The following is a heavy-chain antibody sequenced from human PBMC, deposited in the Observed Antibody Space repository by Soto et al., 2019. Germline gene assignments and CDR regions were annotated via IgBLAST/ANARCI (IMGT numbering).Heavy chain of an antibody. D-gene: IGHD6-19*01. Sequence: WGSLRLSCVGSGFTFPNYAMTFFRHAPLKGLEWVSAIGGSGSTYYADSVEGRFTISRDNSKNTVFLQMNSLRAEDAALYYCAKAMAVLPSYFDSWGQGILVTVSS. CDR3: AKAMAVLPSYFDS. CDR1: GFTFPNYA. CDR2: IGGSGST. J-gene: IGHJ4*02. V-gene: IGHV3-23*01.